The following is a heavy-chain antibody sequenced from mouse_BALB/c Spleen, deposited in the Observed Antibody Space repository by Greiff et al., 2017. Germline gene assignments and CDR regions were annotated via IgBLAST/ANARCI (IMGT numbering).Heavy chain of an antibody. D-gene: IGHD1-1*01. V-gene: IGHV1S81*02. Sequence: QVQLQQPGAELVKPGASVKLSCKASGYTFTSYWMHWVKQRPGQGLEWIGEINPSNGRTNYNEKFKSKATLTVDKSSSTAYMQLSSLTSEDSAVYYCTRSRGYYYGLFAYWGQGTLVTVSA. CDR1: GYTFTSYW. J-gene: IGHJ3*01. CDR3: TRSRGYYYGLFAY. CDR2: INPSNGRT.